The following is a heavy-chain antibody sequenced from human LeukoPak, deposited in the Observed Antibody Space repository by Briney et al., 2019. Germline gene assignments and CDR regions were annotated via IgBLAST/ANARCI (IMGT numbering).Heavy chain of an antibody. J-gene: IGHJ5*02. D-gene: IGHD6-6*01. CDR3: ARSEYSKSIWFDP. CDR1: GFKFTNFY. CDR2: INPSGGTT. Sequence: GASVKISCKASGFKFTNFYLHWVRQAPGQGLDWMGIINPSGGTTTYAQKFQGNITMTRDTSTSTVYMEMTSLTSEDTAVYYCARSEYSKSIWFDPWGQGTLVTVSS. V-gene: IGHV1-46*01.